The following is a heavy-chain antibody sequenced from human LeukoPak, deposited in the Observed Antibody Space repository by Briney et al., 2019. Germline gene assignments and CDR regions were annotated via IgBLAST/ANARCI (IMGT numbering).Heavy chain of an antibody. J-gene: IGHJ6*02. CDR3: ASNWSGYYPYYYYYGMDV. CDR2: INHSGST. D-gene: IGHD3-3*01. V-gene: IGHV4-34*01. Sequence: PSETLSLTCAVYGGSFSGYYWSWIRQPPGKGLEWIGEINHSGSTNYNLSLKSRVTISVDTSKNQFSLKLSSVTAADTAVYYCASNWSGYYPYYYYYGMDVWGQGTTVTVSS. CDR1: GGSFSGYY.